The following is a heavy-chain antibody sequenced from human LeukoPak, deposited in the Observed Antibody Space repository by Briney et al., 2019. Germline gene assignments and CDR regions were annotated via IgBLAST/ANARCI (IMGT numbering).Heavy chain of an antibody. Sequence: SETLSLTCTVSGGSLSTYYWNWIRQPPGRGLEWIGFVYYSGSTNYKPCLKSRVTISVDTSKNQFPLKLTSVTAADTAVYYCARQELWGDGHGFDIWGQGTMVTVSS. CDR3: ARQELWGDGHGFDI. CDR2: VYYSGST. V-gene: IGHV4-59*08. D-gene: IGHD3-16*01. J-gene: IGHJ3*02. CDR1: GGSLSTYY.